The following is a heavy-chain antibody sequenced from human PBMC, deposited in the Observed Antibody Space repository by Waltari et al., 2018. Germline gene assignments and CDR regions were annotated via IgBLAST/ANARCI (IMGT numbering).Heavy chain of an antibody. CDR3: AKVGESYYYFDY. Sequence: EVQLLESGGGLVQPGGSLRLSCSASGFTFSSYAMSWVRQAPGKGLEWVTVIYSGGSSTYYADSVKGRFTISRDNSKNTLYLQMNNLRAEDTAVYYCAKVGESYYYFDYWGQGTLVTVSS. CDR1: GFTFSSYA. V-gene: IGHV3-23*03. CDR2: IYSGGSST. J-gene: IGHJ4*02. D-gene: IGHD1-26*01.